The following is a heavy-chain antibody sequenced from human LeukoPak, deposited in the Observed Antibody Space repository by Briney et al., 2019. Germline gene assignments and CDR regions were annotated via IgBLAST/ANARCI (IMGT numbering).Heavy chain of an antibody. CDR3: ARDQYSGSLDY. V-gene: IGHV4-4*07. J-gene: IGHJ4*02. CDR2: FYSTGST. CDR1: GGSISSYY. Sequence: KPSETLSLTCTVSGGSISSYYWTWIRQPAGKGREWIGRFYSTGSTNYNPSLKSRVTMSVDTSKNQFSLKLSSVTAADTAVYYCARDQYSGSLDYWGQGTLVTVSS. D-gene: IGHD1-26*01.